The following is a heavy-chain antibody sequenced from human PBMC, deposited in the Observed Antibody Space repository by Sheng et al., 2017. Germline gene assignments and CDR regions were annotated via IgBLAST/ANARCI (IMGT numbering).Heavy chain of an antibody. D-gene: IGHD3-10*01. CDR3: AREQSNFGEFDS. V-gene: IGHV1-69*13. CDR2: IITIFGTA. J-gene: IGHJ4*02. Sequence: QVHLVQSGAEVKRPGSSVKVSCKGSGGTFSSHEISWVRQAPGQGLEWMGGIITIFGTANYAQKFQGRITITADESTSTAYMELSSLRSEDTAVYYCAREQSNFGEFDSWGQGTLVTVSS. CDR1: GGTFSSHE.